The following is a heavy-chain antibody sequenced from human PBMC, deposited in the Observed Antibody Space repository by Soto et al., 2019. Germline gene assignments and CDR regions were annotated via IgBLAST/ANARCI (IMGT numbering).Heavy chain of an antibody. CDR3: ARELLGYYDSSGPEPTWRDAFDI. J-gene: IGHJ3*02. CDR1: GYTFTGYY. Sequence: ASVKVSCKASGYTFTGYYMHWVRQAPGQGLEWMGWINPNSGGTNYAQKFQGWVTMTRDTSISTAYMELSRLRSDDTAVYYCARELLGYYDSSGPEPTWRDAFDIWGQGTMVTVSS. CDR2: INPNSGGT. D-gene: IGHD3-22*01. V-gene: IGHV1-2*04.